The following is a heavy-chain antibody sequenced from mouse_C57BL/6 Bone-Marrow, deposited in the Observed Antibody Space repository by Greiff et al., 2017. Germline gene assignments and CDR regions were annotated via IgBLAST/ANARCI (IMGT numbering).Heavy chain of an antibody. CDR1: GYTFTSYW. Sequence: QVQLKQPGAELVKPGASVKLSCKASGYTFTSYWMHWVKQRPGRGLEWIGRIDPTSGGTKYNEKFKSKDTLTVDKPSSTAYMQLSSLTSETSAVXDRERATTVGYFDYWGQGTTLTVSS. CDR2: IDPTSGGT. J-gene: IGHJ2*01. CDR3: ERATTVGYFDY. D-gene: IGHD1-1*01. V-gene: IGHV1-72*01.